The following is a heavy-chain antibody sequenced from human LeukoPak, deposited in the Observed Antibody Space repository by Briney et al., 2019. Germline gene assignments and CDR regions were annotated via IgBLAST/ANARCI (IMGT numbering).Heavy chain of an antibody. CDR1: GFTFSSYG. J-gene: IGHJ4*02. Sequence: TGGSLRLSCAASGFTFSSYGMHWVRQAPGKGLEWVAVISYDGSNKYYADSVKGRFTISRDNPKNTLYLQMNSLRAEDTAVYYCAKDESEPYYDSSPSFDYWGQGTLVTVSS. V-gene: IGHV3-30*18. CDR3: AKDESEPYYDSSPSFDY. D-gene: IGHD3-22*01. CDR2: ISYDGSNK.